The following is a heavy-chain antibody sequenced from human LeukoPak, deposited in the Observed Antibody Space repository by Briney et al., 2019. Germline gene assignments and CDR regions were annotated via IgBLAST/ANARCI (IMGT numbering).Heavy chain of an antibody. CDR2: ISYDGSNK. CDR3: AGGRQWRGAFDI. D-gene: IGHD6-19*01. V-gene: IGHV3-30*04. CDR1: GFTFSSYA. J-gene: IGHJ3*02. Sequence: GGSLRLSCAASGFTFSSYAMHWVRQAPGKGLEWVAVISYDGSNKYYADSVKGRFTISRDNSKNTLYLQMNSLRAEDTAVYYCAGGRQWRGAFDIWGQGTMVTVSS.